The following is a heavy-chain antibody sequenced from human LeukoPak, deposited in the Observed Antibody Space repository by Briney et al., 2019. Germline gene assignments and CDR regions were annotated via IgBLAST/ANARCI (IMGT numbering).Heavy chain of an antibody. J-gene: IGHJ6*03. D-gene: IGHD6-13*01. CDR1: GFTFSSYG. V-gene: IGHV3-30*02. Sequence: GGSLRLSCAASGFTFSSYGMHWVRQAPGKGLEWVAFIRYDGSNKYYADSVKGRFTISRDNSKNTLYLQINSLRAEDTAVYYCAKDGSRAAAETGYYYYMDVWGKGTTVTVSS. CDR3: AKDGSRAAAETGYYYYMDV. CDR2: IRYDGSNK.